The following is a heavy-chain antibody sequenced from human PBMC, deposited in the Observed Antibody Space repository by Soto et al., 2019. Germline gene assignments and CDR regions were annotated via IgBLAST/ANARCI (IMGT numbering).Heavy chain of an antibody. CDR2: IYPGDSDT. J-gene: IGHJ4*02. D-gene: IGHD2-15*01. CDR1: GYRFSRYW. CDR3: GTMVAAIDY. Sequence: GGSPELSRKGSGYRFSRYWIRRVRQVPGKGLGWMGIIYPGDSDTRYSPSFQGEGPIPADKSIRTAYLQWSRPKASDTAMYYCGTMVAAIDYWGQGTLVTVSS. V-gene: IGHV5-51*01.